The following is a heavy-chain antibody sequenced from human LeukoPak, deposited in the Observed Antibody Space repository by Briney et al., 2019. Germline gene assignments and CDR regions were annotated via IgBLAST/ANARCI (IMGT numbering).Heavy chain of an antibody. CDR3: ARGFCSDEICQVFTH. J-gene: IGHJ4*02. V-gene: IGHV4-59*02. CDR1: GGAVNSYY. CDR2: ISHSGIT. Sequence: PSETLSLTCTVSGGAVNSYYWSWVRQTPGKGLEWIGYISHSGITDYAPSFKSRVTMSLDTSNNQFALELSSVTSAYTALYFCARGFCSDEICQVFTHWGQGTLVTVSS. D-gene: IGHD3-3*01.